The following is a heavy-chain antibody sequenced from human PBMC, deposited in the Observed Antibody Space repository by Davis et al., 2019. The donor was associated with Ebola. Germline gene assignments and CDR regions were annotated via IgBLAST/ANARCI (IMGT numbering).Heavy chain of an antibody. V-gene: IGHV4-39*07. CDR2: IYYSGST. Sequence: MPSETLSLTCTVSGATISSTSLYWGWIRKRPGKGLQWIGSIYYSGSTYYNPSLKSRVTISVDTSKNQFSLKLRSVTAADTAVYYCANPSGRYYYYYGMDVWGQGTTVTVSS. CDR1: GATISSTSLY. D-gene: IGHD6-19*01. J-gene: IGHJ6*02. CDR3: ANPSGRYYYYYGMDV.